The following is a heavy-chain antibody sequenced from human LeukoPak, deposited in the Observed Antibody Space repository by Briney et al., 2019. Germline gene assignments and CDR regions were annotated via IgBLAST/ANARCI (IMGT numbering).Heavy chain of an antibody. CDR2: MNSNSGNT. Sequence: ASVKVSCKGYGYTFINHDIDWVRQAAGQGLEWMGWMNSNSGNTGYAQKFQGRVTMTEDTSTDTAYMELSSLRSEDTAVYYCATESGSYFPFGYWGQGTLVTVSS. J-gene: IGHJ4*02. D-gene: IGHD1-26*01. V-gene: IGHV1-8*02. CDR1: GYTFINHD. CDR3: ATESGSYFPFGY.